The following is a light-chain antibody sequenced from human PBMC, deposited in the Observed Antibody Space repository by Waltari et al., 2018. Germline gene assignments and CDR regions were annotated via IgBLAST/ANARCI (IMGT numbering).Light chain of an antibody. CDR1: SSDVGAYNY. V-gene: IGLV2-11*01. Sequence: QSALTQPPPVSGSPGQSVTISCPGTSSDVGAYNYVSWYQQHPGKAPKLMIYDVSKRPSGVPDRFSGSKSGNTASLTISGLQGEDEADYYCCSYAGSYTYVFGTGTKVTVL. CDR3: CSYAGSYTYV. CDR2: DVS. J-gene: IGLJ1*01.